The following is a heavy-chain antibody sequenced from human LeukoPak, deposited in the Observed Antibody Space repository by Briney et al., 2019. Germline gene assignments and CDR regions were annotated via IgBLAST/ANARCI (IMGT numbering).Heavy chain of an antibody. CDR2: IYPGDSDT. CDR3: ARVARGGATTFDY. J-gene: IGHJ4*02. D-gene: IGHD1-26*01. Sequence: PGESLKISCKGSGYSFSSNWIGWVRQMPGKGLEWMGIIYPGDSDTRDSPSFQGQVTISADKSVSTAYLQWSNLKASDTAMYYCARVARGGATTFDYWGQGTLVTVSS. CDR1: GYSFSSNW. V-gene: IGHV5-51*01.